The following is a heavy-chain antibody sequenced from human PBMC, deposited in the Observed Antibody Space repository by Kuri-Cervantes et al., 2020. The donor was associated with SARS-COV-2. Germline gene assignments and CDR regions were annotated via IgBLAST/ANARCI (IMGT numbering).Heavy chain of an antibody. CDR2: INPSGGST. Sequence: ASVKVSCKASGYTFTSYYMHWVRQAPGQGLEWMGIINPSGGSTSYAQKFQGRVTMTRDTSTSTVYMDLTSLRSEDTAVYYCAKVTYYDTLTGHWGWVDYWGQGTLVTVSS. CDR1: GYTFTSYY. CDR3: AKVTYYDTLTGHWGWVDY. J-gene: IGHJ4*02. D-gene: IGHD3-9*01. V-gene: IGHV1-46*01.